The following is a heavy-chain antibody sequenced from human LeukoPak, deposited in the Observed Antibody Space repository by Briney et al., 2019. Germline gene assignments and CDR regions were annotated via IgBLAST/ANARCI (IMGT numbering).Heavy chain of an antibody. CDR1: GFTFTSYA. CDR3: AKVLSYGSGSYQPLDC. J-gene: IGHJ4*02. Sequence: GGSLRLSCAASGFTFTSYALSWVRQAPGKGLEWVSTISGSGGYTHYADSVKGRFTISRDNSKNTLYLQMNSLRAEDTAVYYCAKVLSYGSGSYQPLDCWGQGALVTVSS. V-gene: IGHV3-23*01. CDR2: ISGSGGYT. D-gene: IGHD3-10*01.